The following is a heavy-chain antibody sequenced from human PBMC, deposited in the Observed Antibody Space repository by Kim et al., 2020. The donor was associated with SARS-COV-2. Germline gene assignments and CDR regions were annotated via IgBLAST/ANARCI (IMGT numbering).Heavy chain of an antibody. D-gene: IGHD3-22*01. J-gene: IGHJ4*02. CDR1: GFTFSTYE. CDR3: ARPYYYDSSGYIDY. V-gene: IGHV3-48*03. Sequence: GGSLRLSCAASGFTFSTYEMNWVRQAPGKGLEWVSYISSSSSVIYYADSVKGRFTISRDNAKKSLYLQMNSLRAEDTAVYYCARPYYYDSSGYIDYWGQGTLVTVSS. CDR2: ISSSSSVI.